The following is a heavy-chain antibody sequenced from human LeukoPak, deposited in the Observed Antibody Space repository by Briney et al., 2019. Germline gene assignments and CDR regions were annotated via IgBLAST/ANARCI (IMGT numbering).Heavy chain of an antibody. D-gene: IGHD6-13*01. Sequence: ASVKVSCKASGYTFTGYYMHWVRQAPGQGLEWMGRINPNSGGTNYAQKFQGRVTMTRDTSISTAYMELSRLRSDDTAVYYCAREGPLGYYGMDVWGQGTTVTASS. V-gene: IGHV1-2*06. CDR1: GYTFTGYY. CDR3: AREGPLGYYGMDV. CDR2: INPNSGGT. J-gene: IGHJ6*02.